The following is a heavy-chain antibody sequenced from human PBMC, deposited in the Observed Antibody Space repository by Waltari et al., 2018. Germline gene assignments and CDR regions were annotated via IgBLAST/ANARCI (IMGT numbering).Heavy chain of an antibody. CDR1: GFTVSSTY. Sequence: EVQLVESGGGLIQAGGSLRLSCAASGFTVSSTYMAWVRQAPGKGLDWVSTISTSGDITYYADSVKGRFTLSRDNSKNTLFLQMNSLRAEDSALYYCAKVHTSYYDSGTFRHFDYWGQGTLVTVSS. J-gene: IGHJ4*02. D-gene: IGHD3-10*01. CDR3: AKVHTSYYDSGTFRHFDY. V-gene: IGHV3-23*04. CDR2: STSGDIT.